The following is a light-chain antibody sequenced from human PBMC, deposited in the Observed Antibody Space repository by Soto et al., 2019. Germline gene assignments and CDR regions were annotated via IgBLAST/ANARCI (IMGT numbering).Light chain of an antibody. J-gene: IGKJ5*01. CDR2: GTS. V-gene: IGKV3-20*01. CDR1: QSVSRSY. CDR3: QQYGSSPLVT. Sequence: EFVLTQSPGTLSLSPGKRATLSCRASQSVSRSYLAWYQQRPGQAPRLLIYGTSSRATGIPDRFSGSGSGTDFTLTISRLKPEDFAVYYCQQYGSSPLVTFGQETRLDIK.